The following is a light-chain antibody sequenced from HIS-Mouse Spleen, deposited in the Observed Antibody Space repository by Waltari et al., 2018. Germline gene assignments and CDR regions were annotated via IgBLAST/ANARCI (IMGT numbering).Light chain of an antibody. J-gene: IGLJ2*01. Sequence: SYELTQPPSVSVSPGQTARITCPGDALPKPSAYWYQQKPGQAPVLVINKDSERPTGLPELFSGSSSGTTVTLTISGVQAEDEADYYCQSADSSGTYPDVVFGGGTKLTVL. V-gene: IGLV3-25*03. CDR1: ALPKPS. CDR2: KDS. CDR3: QSADSSGTYPDVV.